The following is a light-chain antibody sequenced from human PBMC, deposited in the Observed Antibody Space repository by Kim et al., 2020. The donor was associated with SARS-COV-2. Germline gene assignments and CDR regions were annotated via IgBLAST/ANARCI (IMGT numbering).Light chain of an antibody. Sequence: GDRVTITCRASQDIRNDLGWYQQNPGRAPKRLIYGSPSLQSGVPSRFSGSGSGTEFTLTISSLQPEDFATYFCLQHNTYPITFG. J-gene: IGKJ5*01. V-gene: IGKV1-17*01. CDR1: QDIRND. CDR2: GSP. CDR3: LQHNTYPIT.